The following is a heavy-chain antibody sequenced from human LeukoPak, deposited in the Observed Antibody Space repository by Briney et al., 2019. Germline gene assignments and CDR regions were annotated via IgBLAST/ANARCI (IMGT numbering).Heavy chain of an antibody. CDR1: GFNFDIYW. J-gene: IGHJ6*02. CDR2: IKQDGSEK. CDR3: TRDLMDYDVSTGLHHYYMDV. V-gene: IGHV3-7*01. Sequence: PGGSLRLSCAASGFNFDIYWMSWVRQAPGKGLEWVANIKQDGSEKYYADSVRGRFTISRDNAKNTLYLQMNTLRVEDTAVYYCTRDLMDYDVSTGLHHYYMDVWGQGTTVTVSS. D-gene: IGHD3-9*01.